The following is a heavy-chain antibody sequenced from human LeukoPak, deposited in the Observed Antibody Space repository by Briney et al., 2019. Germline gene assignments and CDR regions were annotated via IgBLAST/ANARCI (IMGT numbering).Heavy chain of an antibody. CDR1: GFTFSSYS. Sequence: PGGSLRLSCAASGFTFSSYSMNWVRQAPGKGLEWVSSISSSSYIYYADSVKGRFTISRDNAKNSLYLQMNSLRAEDTAVYYCARDKGGIAGNFDYWGQGTLVTVSS. D-gene: IGHD6-13*01. V-gene: IGHV3-21*01. J-gene: IGHJ4*02. CDR3: ARDKGGIAGNFDY. CDR2: ISSSSYI.